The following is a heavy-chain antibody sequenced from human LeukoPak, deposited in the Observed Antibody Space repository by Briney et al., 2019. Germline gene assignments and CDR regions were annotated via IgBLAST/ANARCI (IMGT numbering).Heavy chain of an antibody. J-gene: IGHJ4*02. CDR2: IYTTGST. V-gene: IGHV4-61*02. CDR3: ARVTTGGYYNC. CDR1: GGSISSGSYY. D-gene: IGHD3-22*01. Sequence: SETLSLTCTVSGGSISSGSYYWTWIRQPAGKGLEWIGRIYTTGSTNYNPSLKSRVTMSTDTSKNQFSLKLSSVTAADTAVYYCARVTTGGYYNCWGQGTLVTVSS.